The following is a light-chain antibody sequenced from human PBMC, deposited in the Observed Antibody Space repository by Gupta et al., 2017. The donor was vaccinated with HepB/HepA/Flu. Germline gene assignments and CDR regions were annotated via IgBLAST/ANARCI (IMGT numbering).Light chain of an antibody. V-gene: IGLV1-40*01. CDR1: SSNIGAGYD. Sequence: QSVLTQPPSVSGAPGQRVTISCTGSSSNIGAGYDVHWYQQLPGTAPKLLIYGNSNRPSGVPDRFSGSKSGTSASLAITGLQAEDEADYYCQSYDSSLSAYVVFGGGTQADRP. CDR3: QSYDSSLSAYVV. J-gene: IGLJ2*01. CDR2: GNS.